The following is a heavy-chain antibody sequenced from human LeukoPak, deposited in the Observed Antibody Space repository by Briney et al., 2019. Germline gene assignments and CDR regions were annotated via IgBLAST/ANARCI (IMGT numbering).Heavy chain of an antibody. CDR3: ARTARGVIGEYYYYMDV. V-gene: IGHV3-7*03. CDR2: IKQDGSEK. D-gene: IGHD2-21*01. Sequence: GGSLRLSCAASGFTFSSYWMSWVRQAPGKGLEWVANIKQDGSEKYYVDSVKGRFTISRDNAKNSLYLQMNSLRAEDTAVYYCARTARGVIGEYYYYMDVWGKGTTVTVSS. J-gene: IGHJ6*03. CDR1: GFTFSSYW.